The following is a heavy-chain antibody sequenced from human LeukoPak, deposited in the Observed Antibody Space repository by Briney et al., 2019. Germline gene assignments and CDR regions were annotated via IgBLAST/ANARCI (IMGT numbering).Heavy chain of an antibody. CDR3: ALGDCGGDCYSGY. D-gene: IGHD2-21*02. J-gene: IGHJ4*02. CDR1: GYTFTSYA. V-gene: IGHV7-4-1*02. Sequence: ASVRVSCKASGYTFTSYAMNWVRQAPGQGLEWMGWINTNTGNPTYAQGFTGRFVFSLDTSVSTAYLQISSLKAEDTAVYYCALGDCGGDCYSGYWGQGTLVTVSS. CDR2: INTNTGNP.